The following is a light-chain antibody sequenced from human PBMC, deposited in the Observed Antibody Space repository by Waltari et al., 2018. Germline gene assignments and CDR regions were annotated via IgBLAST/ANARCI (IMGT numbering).Light chain of an antibody. CDR3: QQYNNWPLLT. J-gene: IGKJ4*01. CDR2: GAS. CDR1: QRVSSY. Sequence: EIVMTQSPATLSVSPGERATLSCRASQRVSSYLAWYQQKPGQDPRLLIYGASTRATGIPASFTGSGSGTEFTLTVSSLQSEDLAGYYCQQYNNWPLLTFGGGTKLEIK. V-gene: IGKV3-15*01.